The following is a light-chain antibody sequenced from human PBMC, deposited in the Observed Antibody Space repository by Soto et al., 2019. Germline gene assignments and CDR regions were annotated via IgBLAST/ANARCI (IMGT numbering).Light chain of an antibody. J-gene: IGLJ1*01. V-gene: IGLV2-14*01. CDR2: DVS. CDR1: SSDVGGYNY. CDR3: SSYTSSSTPYV. Sequence: QPVLTQPASVSGSPGQSITISCTGTSSDVGGYNYVSWYQQHPGKAPKLMIYDVSNRPSGVSNRFSGSKSGNTASLTISGLQAEDEADYYCSSYTSSSTPYVFGTGTKVTVL.